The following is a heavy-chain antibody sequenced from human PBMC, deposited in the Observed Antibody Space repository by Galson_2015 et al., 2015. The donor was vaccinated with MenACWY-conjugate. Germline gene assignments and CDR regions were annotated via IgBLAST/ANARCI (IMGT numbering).Heavy chain of an antibody. J-gene: IGHJ4*02. V-gene: IGHV6-1*01. Sequence: CAISGDIVSSNSAAWNWIRQSPSRGLEWLGRTYYRSKWNYNYALSVKSRIIINPDTSKNQFSLQLNSVTPEDTAVYFCARMHGGYVDYWGQGALVTVSS. D-gene: IGHD2-15*01. CDR2: TYYRSKWNY. CDR3: ARMHGGYVDY. CDR1: GDIVSSNSAA.